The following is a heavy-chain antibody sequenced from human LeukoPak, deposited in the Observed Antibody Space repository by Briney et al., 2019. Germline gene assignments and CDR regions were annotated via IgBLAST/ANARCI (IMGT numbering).Heavy chain of an antibody. CDR3: ASWFGELTQFLPDY. D-gene: IGHD3-10*01. J-gene: IGHJ4*02. Sequence: SETLSLTCAVYGGSFSGYSWTWIRQPPGKGLEWIGEINHSGGTNYNPSFKSRVTISVDTSKNQFSLKLSSVTAADTAVYYCASWFGELTQFLPDYWGQGTLVTVSS. V-gene: IGHV4-34*01. CDR1: GGSFSGYS. CDR2: INHSGGT.